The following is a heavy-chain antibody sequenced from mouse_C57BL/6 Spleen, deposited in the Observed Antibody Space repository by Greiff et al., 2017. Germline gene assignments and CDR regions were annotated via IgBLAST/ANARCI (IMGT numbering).Heavy chain of an antibody. CDR1: GFTFSDYY. V-gene: IGHV5-12*01. D-gene: IGHD1-1*01. Sequence: EVKVVESGGGLVQPGGSLKLSCAASGFTFSDYYMYWVRQTPEKRLEWVAYISNGCGSTYYPDTVKGRFTISRDNAKNTLYLQMSRLKSEDPAMYYCARHPGCGYGWFAYWGQGTLVTVSA. CDR3: ARHPGCGYGWFAY. CDR2: ISNGCGST. J-gene: IGHJ3*01.